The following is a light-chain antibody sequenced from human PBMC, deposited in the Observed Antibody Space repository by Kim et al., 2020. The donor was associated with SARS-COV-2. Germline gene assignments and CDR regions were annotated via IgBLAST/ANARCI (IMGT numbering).Light chain of an antibody. Sequence: SITISCTGASSTVDSYKLVSWYQQHTRKAPQVVLYEGSERPSGVSTRFSGAKSGNTASLTISGLQAEDEADYYCCSYAGSSTYVFGTGTKVTV. V-gene: IGLV2-23*01. J-gene: IGLJ1*01. CDR1: SSTVDSYKL. CDR2: EGS. CDR3: CSYAGSSTYV.